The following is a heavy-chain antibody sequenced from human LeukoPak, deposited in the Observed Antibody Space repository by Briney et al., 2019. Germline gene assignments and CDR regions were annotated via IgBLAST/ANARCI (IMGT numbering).Heavy chain of an antibody. V-gene: IGHV1-2*02. J-gene: IGHJ6*02. CDR2: INPNSGGT. CDR3: ARGSDETLYYYYGMDV. Sequence: ASVKVSCKASGYTFTGYYMHWVRQAPGQGLEWMGWINPNSGGTNYAQKFQGRVTMTRDTSISTAYMELSRLRSDDTAVYYCARGSDETLYYYYGMDVWGQGTTVTVSS. CDR1: GYTFTGYY.